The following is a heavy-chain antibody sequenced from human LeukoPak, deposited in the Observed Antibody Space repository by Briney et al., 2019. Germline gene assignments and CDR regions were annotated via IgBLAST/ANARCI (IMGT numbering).Heavy chain of an antibody. V-gene: IGHV3-74*01. CDR3: TRDLMDYDVSTGLHHYYMDV. J-gene: IGHJ6*02. Sequence: GGSLRLSCVASGFTFSSYWMHWVREDPRKGLVWVSRINGDGRNINYADSVRGRFTISRDNAKNTLYLQMNTLRVEDTAVYYCTRDLMDYDVSTGLHHYYMDVWGQGTTVTVS. D-gene: IGHD3-9*01. CDR1: GFTFSSYW. CDR2: INGDGRNI.